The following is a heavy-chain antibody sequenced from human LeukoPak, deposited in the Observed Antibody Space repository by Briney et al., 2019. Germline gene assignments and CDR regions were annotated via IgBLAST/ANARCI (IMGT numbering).Heavy chain of an antibody. D-gene: IGHD5-12*01. J-gene: IGHJ6*03. Sequence: GGSLRLSCAASGFTFSSYAMSWVRQAPGKGLEWVSAISVSDASTNYADSVKGRFTISRDNSKHTLSLQMNSLSAEDTAVSYCAKSGSLGYYYYMDVWAKGTTVTVSS. CDR3: AKSGSLGYYYYMDV. V-gene: IGHV3-23*01. CDR1: GFTFSSYA. CDR2: ISVSDAST.